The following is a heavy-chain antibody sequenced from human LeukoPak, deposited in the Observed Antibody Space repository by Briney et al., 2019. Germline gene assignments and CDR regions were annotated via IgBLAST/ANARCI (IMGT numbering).Heavy chain of an antibody. Sequence: ASVNVSYKACVYTFPRYSIICVRQAPARGREWVGWIIANTGNATYAQCFTGRFVFSLDTSVSTAYLQISCLKAEDTAVYDCARHSFASGTFLACWGQGTLVTVSS. CDR1: VYTFPRYS. D-gene: IGHD1-26*01. CDR3: ARHSFASGTFLAC. J-gene: IGHJ4*02. CDR2: IIANTGNA. V-gene: IGHV7-4-1*02.